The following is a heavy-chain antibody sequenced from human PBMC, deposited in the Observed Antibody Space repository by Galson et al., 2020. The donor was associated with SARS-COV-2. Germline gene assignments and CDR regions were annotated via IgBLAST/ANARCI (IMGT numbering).Heavy chain of an antibody. Sequence: SETLSITCTVPRCPLSSGRYLWSSIRQPAGKVLESNGRIYTSGRTNYNPSLKSRVTISVDTSKNQFSLKLSSVTAADTAVYYRARLVAVAGTDWFDPWGQGTLVTVSS. CDR2: IYTSGRT. V-gene: IGHV4-61*02. CDR3: ARLVAVAGTDWFDP. D-gene: IGHD6-19*01. CDR1: RCPLSSGRYL. J-gene: IGHJ5*02.